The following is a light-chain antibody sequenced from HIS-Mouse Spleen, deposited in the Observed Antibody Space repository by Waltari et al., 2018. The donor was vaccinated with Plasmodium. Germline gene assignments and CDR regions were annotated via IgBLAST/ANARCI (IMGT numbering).Light chain of an antibody. J-gene: IGLJ3*02. CDR1: ALPTKY. V-gene: IGLV3-10*01. Sequence: SYELTQPPSVSVSPGQTARITCSGAALPTKYAYWYQQKSGQAPVLVIYEDSKRPSGIPERFSGSSSGTMATLTISGAQVEDEADYYCYSTDSSSNHRVFGGGTKLTVL. CDR2: EDS. CDR3: YSTDSSSNHRV.